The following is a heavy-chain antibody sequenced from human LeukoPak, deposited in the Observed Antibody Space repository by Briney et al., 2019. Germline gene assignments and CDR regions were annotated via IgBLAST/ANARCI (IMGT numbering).Heavy chain of an antibody. J-gene: IGHJ4*02. CDR3: ARHDYFIDY. D-gene: IGHD3-16*01. CDR2: IYYSGST. CDR1: GGSISSGGYY. Sequence: SETLSLTCTVSGGSISSGGYYWGWIRQPPGKGLEWIGSIYYSGSTYYNPSLKSRVTISVDTSKNQFSLKLSSVTAADTAVYYCARHDYFIDYWGQGTLVTVSS. V-gene: IGHV4-39*01.